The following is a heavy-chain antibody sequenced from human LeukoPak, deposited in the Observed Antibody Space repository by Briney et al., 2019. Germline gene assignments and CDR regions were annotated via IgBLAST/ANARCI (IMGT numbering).Heavy chain of an antibody. J-gene: IGHJ4*02. Sequence: GGSLRLSCAASGFIVNTNYMTWFRQAPGRGLEWVSFIYADGNTYYADSVKGRFTISRDNAKNSLYLQMKNLRDEDTAVYFCARDSTVFGVINWGQGTLVTVSS. CDR3: ARDSTVFGVIN. V-gene: IGHV3-53*01. D-gene: IGHD3-3*01. CDR1: GFIVNTNY. CDR2: IYADGNT.